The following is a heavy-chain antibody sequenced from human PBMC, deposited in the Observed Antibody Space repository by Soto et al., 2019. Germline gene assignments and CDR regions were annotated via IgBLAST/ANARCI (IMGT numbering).Heavy chain of an antibody. V-gene: IGHV1-18*01. J-gene: IGHJ4*02. Sequence: ASVKVSCKDSGYTFTTYAISWVRQAPGQGLEWMGWLRTYDGHTDYAQNLQGRVTMTTDTSTNTAYMELRSLRSDDTAVYYCARIWLQRLDYWGQ. CDR3: ARIWLQRLDY. CDR2: LRTYDGHT. CDR1: GYTFTTYA. D-gene: IGHD5-12*01.